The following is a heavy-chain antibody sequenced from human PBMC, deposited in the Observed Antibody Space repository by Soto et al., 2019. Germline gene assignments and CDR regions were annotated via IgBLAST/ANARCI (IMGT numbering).Heavy chain of an antibody. CDR2: INHSGST. J-gene: IGHJ6*02. Sequence: EILFLTCAVYGGSFSGYYWILIRQPPGKGLEWIGEINHSGSTNYNPSLKSRVTISVDTSKNQFSLKLSSVTAADTAVYYCAREAARWLQLNPTECGMDVWGQGTTVTVSS. CDR3: AREAARWLQLNPTECGMDV. D-gene: IGHD1-1*01. CDR1: GGSFSGYY. V-gene: IGHV4-34*01.